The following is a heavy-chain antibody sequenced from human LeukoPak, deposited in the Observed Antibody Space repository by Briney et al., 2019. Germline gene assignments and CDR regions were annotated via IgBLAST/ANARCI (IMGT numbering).Heavy chain of an antibody. J-gene: IGHJ5*02. CDR3: ARHRSHHGCFDP. D-gene: IGHD3-10*01. Sequence: PSETLSLTCTVSGDSISSSDYCWSWIRQPPGRGLEFVGCLYFSGSTYYNPSLNGRVTISVDTSKNQFSLNLYSMTAADTALYFCARHRSHHGCFDPWGQGTLVTVSS. CDR1: GDSISSSDYC. CDR2: LYFSGST. V-gene: IGHV4-39*01.